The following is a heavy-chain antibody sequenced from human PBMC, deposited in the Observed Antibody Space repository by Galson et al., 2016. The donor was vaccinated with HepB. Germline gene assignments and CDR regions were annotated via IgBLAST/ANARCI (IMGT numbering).Heavy chain of an antibody. D-gene: IGHD3-10*01. CDR2: IITIFDKT. CDR3: AREGDVIRGPLDY. V-gene: IGHV1-69*06. CDR1: GDTFSNYA. Sequence: SVKVSCKASGDTFSNYAITWVRQAPGQGLEWMGGIITIFDKTNYAQKFQGRVTITADKSTSTAPLELRSLRSEDTAMYYCAREGDVIRGPLDYWGQGTLVTVSS. J-gene: IGHJ4*02.